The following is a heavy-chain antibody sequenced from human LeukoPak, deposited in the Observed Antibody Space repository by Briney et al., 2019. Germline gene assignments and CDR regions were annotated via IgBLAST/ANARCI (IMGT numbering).Heavy chain of an antibody. CDR1: GFTFSSYA. Sequence: GGSLGLSCAPSGFTFSSYAMHWVSQAPRKGLEWDAIISSDGRNKYYADSVKSRFTISRDNSKNTLYLRMNSLRAENTAVYYFAKDKTDVVATFQFDYWGQGTLVTVSS. CDR2: ISSDGRNK. V-gene: IGHV3-30*18. CDR3: AKDKTDVVATFQFDY. D-gene: IGHD5-12*01. J-gene: IGHJ4*02.